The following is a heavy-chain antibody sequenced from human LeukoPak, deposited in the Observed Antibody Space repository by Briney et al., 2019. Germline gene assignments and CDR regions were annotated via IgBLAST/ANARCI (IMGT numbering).Heavy chain of an antibody. V-gene: IGHV4-59*01. CDR3: ARVVAAARWTPFDY. D-gene: IGHD6-13*01. CDR2: IYYSGST. J-gene: IGHJ4*02. CDR1: GGSISSYY. Sequence: SETLSLTCTVSGGSISSYYWSWIRQPPGKGLEWIGYIYYSGSTNYNPSLKSRVTISVDTSKNQFPLKLSSVTAADTAVYYCARVVAAARWTPFDYWGQGTLVTVSS.